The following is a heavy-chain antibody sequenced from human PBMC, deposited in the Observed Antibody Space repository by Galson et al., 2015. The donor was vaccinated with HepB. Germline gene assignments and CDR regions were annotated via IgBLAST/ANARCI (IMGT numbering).Heavy chain of an antibody. V-gene: IGHV3-30*18. CDR2: ISYHGANK. D-gene: IGHD6-19*01. Sequence: SLRLSCAASGFTFSSYGIHWVRQAPGKGLEWVAVISYHGANKYYADSVKGRFTISRDNSKNTLFLQMNSLRAEDTAVYYCAKDFTSGWYVPGYWGQGTLVTVSS. J-gene: IGHJ4*02. CDR3: AKDFTSGWYVPGY. CDR1: GFTFSSYG.